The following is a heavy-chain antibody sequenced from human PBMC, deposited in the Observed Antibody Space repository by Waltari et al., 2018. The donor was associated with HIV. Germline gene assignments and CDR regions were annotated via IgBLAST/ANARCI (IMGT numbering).Heavy chain of an antibody. CDR3: ARGTAARSPLNNWFDP. CDR2: IYYSGNT. J-gene: IGHJ5*02. V-gene: IGHV4-31*03. D-gene: IGHD6-6*01. CDR1: GGSISSDDYY. Sequence: QVQLQESGPGLVKPSQTLSLTCTVSGGSISSDDYYWSWIRQHPGKGLEWIGYIYYSGNTYYNPSLKSRVTISVDTSKNQFSLNLSSVTAADTAMYYCARGTAARSPLNNWFDPWGQGTLVTVSS.